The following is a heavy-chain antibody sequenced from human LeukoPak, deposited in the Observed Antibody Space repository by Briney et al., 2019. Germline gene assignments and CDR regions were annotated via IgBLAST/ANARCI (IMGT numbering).Heavy chain of an antibody. D-gene: IGHD5-12*01. CDR2: TYYRSKWYN. CDR1: GDSVSSNSAA. CDR3: ARAESPLHGYSGINWFDP. Sequence: SQTLSLTCAISGDSVSSNSAAWNWIRQSPSRGLEWLGRTYYRSKWYNDYAVSVKSRITINPDTSKNQFSLQLNSVTPEDTAVYYCARAESPLHGYSGINWFDPWGQGTLVTVSS. J-gene: IGHJ5*02. V-gene: IGHV6-1*01.